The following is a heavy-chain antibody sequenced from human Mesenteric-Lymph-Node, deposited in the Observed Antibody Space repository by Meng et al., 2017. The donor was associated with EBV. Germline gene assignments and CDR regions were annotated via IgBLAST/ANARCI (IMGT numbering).Heavy chain of an antibody. V-gene: IGHV4-34*01. CDR2: INHSGST. CDR1: GGSFSGYY. Sequence: QGQLRQWGARLLTPSETLSPPCAVYGGSFSGYYWTWIRQPPGRGLEWIGEINHSGSTNHNPSLKSRVTISADTSKDQFSLKLSSVTAADTAVYYCARGYAGYYGKLFDYWGQGTLVTVSS. D-gene: IGHD3-3*01. J-gene: IGHJ4*02. CDR3: ARGYAGYYGKLFDY.